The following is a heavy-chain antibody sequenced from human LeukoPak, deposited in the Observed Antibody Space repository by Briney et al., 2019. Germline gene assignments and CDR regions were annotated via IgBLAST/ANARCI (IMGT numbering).Heavy chain of an antibody. V-gene: IGHV3-66*02. CDR2: IWIDGTT. CDR1: GFTVSTSY. D-gene: IGHD4/OR15-4a*01. J-gene: IGHJ5*02. Sequence: RTGGSLRLSCVVSGFTVSTSYMAWVRQAPGKGLECVSLIWIDGTTHYAGSVKGRFTISGDNSKNTLYLQMNSLRPEDTAVYYCATKYGESWGQGTLVTVSS. CDR3: ATKYGES.